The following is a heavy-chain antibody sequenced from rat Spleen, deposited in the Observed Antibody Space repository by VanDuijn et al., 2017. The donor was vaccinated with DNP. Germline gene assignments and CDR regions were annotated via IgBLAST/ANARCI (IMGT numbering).Heavy chain of an antibody. J-gene: IGHJ4*01. CDR3: TTFEGTNA. V-gene: IGHV5S10*01. CDR1: GFTFSDSA. CDR2: IIYDGGHS. D-gene: IGHD1-11*01. Sequence: EVQLVESGGGVVQPGNSLKLSCAASGFTFSDSAMAWVRQSPKKGLEWVATIIYDGGHSFYRDSVQGRFTISRDNVKSSLYLQMSSLKSEDTATYYCTTFEGTNAWGQGTSVTVSS.